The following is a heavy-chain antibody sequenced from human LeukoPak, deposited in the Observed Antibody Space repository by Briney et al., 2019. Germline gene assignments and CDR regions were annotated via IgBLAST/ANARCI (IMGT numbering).Heavy chain of an antibody. D-gene: IGHD4-17*01. CDR3: AKGGATVIDY. Sequence: TGGSLRLSCAACGFTFSNYWMHWVRQAPGKGLVWVSRINSDGSSTTSADSVKGRFTISRDNAKNTLYLQMNSLRAEDTAVYYCAKGGATVIDYWGQGTLVTVSS. CDR2: INSDGSST. CDR1: GFTFSNYW. V-gene: IGHV3-74*01. J-gene: IGHJ4*02.